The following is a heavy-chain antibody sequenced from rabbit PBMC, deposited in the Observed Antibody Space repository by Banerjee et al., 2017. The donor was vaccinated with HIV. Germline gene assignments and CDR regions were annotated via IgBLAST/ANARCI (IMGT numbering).Heavy chain of an antibody. J-gene: IGHJ4*01. CDR1: GFSFSSSYY. Sequence: QEQLEESGGDLVKPEGSLTLTCTASGFSFSSSYYMCWVRQAPGKGLEWIACINTSSGSTVYATWAKGRFTISRTSSTTVALQMTSLTAADTATYFCARSVAGADWSYALWGQGTLVTVS. V-gene: IGHV1S45*01. CDR3: ARSVAGADWSYAL. CDR2: INTSSGST. D-gene: IGHD8-1*01.